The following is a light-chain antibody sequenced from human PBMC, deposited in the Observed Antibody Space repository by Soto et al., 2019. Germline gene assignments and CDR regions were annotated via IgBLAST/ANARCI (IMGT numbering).Light chain of an antibody. CDR3: QVWDVSTFHPYL. CDR1: NIGRKS. J-gene: IGLJ1*01. V-gene: IGLV3-21*02. Sequence: SYDLTQPPSVSVALGQTARVTCGGNNIGRKSVHWYQQMPGQAPVLVVSDYSDRPSGIPERFSGSKSGNTATLTISRVEAADEADYSCQVWDVSTFHPYLFGPWTKVTVL. CDR2: DYS.